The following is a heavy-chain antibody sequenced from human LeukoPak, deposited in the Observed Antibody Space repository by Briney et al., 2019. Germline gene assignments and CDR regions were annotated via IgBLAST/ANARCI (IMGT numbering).Heavy chain of an antibody. D-gene: IGHD2-8*01. CDR2: IYPDDSDT. CDR3: ARLAYCSNDVCYSNYYYSMDV. V-gene: IGHV5-51*01. J-gene: IGHJ6*03. CDR1: GYTFSSYW. Sequence: GESLKISCKGSGYTFSSYWIGWVRQMPGKGLEWMGIIYPDDSDTRYSPSFQGQVTISADKSVSTAYLQWSSLKASDTAMYYCARLAYCSNDVCYSNYYYSMDVWGKGTTVTVSS.